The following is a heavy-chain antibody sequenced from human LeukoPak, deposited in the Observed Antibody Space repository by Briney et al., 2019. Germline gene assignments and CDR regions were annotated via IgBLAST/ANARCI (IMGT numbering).Heavy chain of an antibody. CDR3: ARASHYDSSGYPEYYFDY. V-gene: IGHV3-21*01. CDR1: GFTFSSYS. Sequence: GGALRLSCAASGFTFSSYSMNWVRQAPGKGLEWVSSISSSSSYIYYADSVKGRFTISRDNAKNSLYLQMNSLRAEDTAVYYCARASHYDSSGYPEYYFDYWGQGTLVTVSS. CDR2: ISSSSSYI. D-gene: IGHD3-22*01. J-gene: IGHJ4*02.